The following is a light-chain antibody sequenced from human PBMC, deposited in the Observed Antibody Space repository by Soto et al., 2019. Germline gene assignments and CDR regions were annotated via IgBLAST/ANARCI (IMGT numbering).Light chain of an antibody. J-gene: IGKJ1*01. CDR1: QNIDSW. CDR2: KAS. V-gene: IGKV1-5*03. CDR3: QQYNTYPWT. Sequence: DIQMTQSPSTLSASVGDRVTITCRASQNIDSWLVWYQQKPGKAPKVLNYKASSLESGVPSRFTGSGSGTEFTLTISSLQPDDLATYYCQQYNTYPWTFGQGINVEIK.